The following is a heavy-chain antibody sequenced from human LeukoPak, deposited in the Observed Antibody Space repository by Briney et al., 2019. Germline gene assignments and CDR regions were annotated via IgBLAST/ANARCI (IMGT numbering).Heavy chain of an antibody. CDR3: AAAPKGYCSSNSCRGDYIDY. CDR2: IVVGSGNT. D-gene: IGHD2-2*01. Sequence: ASVKVSFKASGFTFISSAMQWVRQARGQRLEWIGWIVVGSGNTNYAQSFQERVTITRDMSTSTAYMELSSLRSEDTAVYYCAAAPKGYCSSNSCRGDYIDYWGQGTLVTASS. CDR1: GFTFISSA. J-gene: IGHJ4*02. V-gene: IGHV1-58*02.